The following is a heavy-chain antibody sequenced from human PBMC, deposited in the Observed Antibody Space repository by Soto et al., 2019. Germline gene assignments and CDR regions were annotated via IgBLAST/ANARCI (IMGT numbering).Heavy chain of an antibody. J-gene: IGHJ4*02. CDR2: IDLSESYT. CDR1: GYRFASQW. V-gene: IGHV5-10-1*04. CDR3: ATQGLTNYYFDY. D-gene: IGHD1-1*01. Sequence: PGESLKISCKVSGYRFASQWISWVRQVPGKGQEWLGRIDLSESYTTYNPSFQGQVSFSSDKSITTAYLQWSSLKASDTATYYCATQGLTNYYFDYWGQGTLVTVS.